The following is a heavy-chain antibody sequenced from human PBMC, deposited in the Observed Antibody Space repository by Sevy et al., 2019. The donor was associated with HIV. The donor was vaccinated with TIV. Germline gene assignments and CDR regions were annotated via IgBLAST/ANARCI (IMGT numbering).Heavy chain of an antibody. D-gene: IGHD6-6*01. Sequence: SETLSLTCTVSGGSISSGGYYWSWIRQHPGKGLEWIGYIYYSGSTYYNPSLKGRVTISVNTSKNQFSLKLSFVTAADTAVYYCARDARRGAYYYYGMDGWGQGTTVTVSS. V-gene: IGHV4-31*03. CDR1: GGSISSGGYY. CDR2: IYYSGST. J-gene: IGHJ6*02. CDR3: ARDARRGAYYYYGMDG.